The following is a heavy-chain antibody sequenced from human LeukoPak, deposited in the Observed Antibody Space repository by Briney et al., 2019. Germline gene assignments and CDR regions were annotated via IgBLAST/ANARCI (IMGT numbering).Heavy chain of an antibody. CDR2: TSGSGGST. CDR3: AKVPYCSGGSCYSYYFDY. D-gene: IGHD2-15*01. Sequence: SGGSLRLSCVASRFTFSSYAMSWVRPPPGRGLHWVSATSGSGGSTYYAGSVMGRFTISRDNSKNTLYLQMNSLRAEDTAVYYCAKVPYCSGGSCYSYYFDYWGQGTLVTVSS. J-gene: IGHJ4*02. CDR1: RFTFSSYA. V-gene: IGHV3-23*01.